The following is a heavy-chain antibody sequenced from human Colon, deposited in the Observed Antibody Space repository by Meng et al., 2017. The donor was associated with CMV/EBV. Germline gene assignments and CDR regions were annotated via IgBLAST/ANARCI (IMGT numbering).Heavy chain of an antibody. CDR3: AKEVGAIDS. Sequence: GESLKISCAASGFSFNSYWLSWVRQAPGKGLDWVASIKQDGTEKYYVDSVKGRFTISRDYATNSLYLQMNSLRVEDTGIYYCAKEVGAIDSWGRGTMVTVSS. J-gene: IGHJ4*02. V-gene: IGHV3-7*03. CDR1: GFSFNSYW. CDR2: IKQDGTEK. D-gene: IGHD1-26*01.